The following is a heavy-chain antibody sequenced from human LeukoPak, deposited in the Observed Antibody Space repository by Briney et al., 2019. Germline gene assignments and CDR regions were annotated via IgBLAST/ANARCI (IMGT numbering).Heavy chain of an antibody. CDR1: GFTFTDYS. Sequence: GGSLRLSCAASGFTFTDYSMTWFRQAPGKGLEWVSSISIVSTYKFYSDSVKGRFTISRDNAKNILYLQMSSLSAEDTAVYYCARDGSGFYLHYYMDVWGRGTPVTVSS. CDR3: ARDGSGFYLHYYMDV. V-gene: IGHV3-21*01. D-gene: IGHD3-3*01. J-gene: IGHJ6*03. CDR2: ISIVSTYK.